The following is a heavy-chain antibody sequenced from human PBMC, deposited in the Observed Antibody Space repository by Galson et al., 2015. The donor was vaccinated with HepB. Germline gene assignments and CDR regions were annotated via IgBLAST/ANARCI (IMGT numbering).Heavy chain of an antibody. J-gene: IGHJ6*02. Sequence: SVKVSCKASGYGFTDYPMHWVRQAPGQRPEWMGWINAGNGNTEYSQKFRGRVSITRDTSASTAYMEVRSLRSEDTAVYYCGRSTVWNHMDVWGQGTTVTVSS. CDR1: GYGFTDYP. V-gene: IGHV1-3*01. CDR3: GRSTVWNHMDV. D-gene: IGHD1-14*01. CDR2: INAGNGNT.